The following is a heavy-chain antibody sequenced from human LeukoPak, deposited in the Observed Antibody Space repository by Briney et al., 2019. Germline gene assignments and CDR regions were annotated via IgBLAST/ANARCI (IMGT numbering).Heavy chain of an antibody. D-gene: IGHD3-9*01. CDR2: IIPILDVT. CDR1: GGTFTNYA. Sequence: SVQVSCQASGGTFTNYAINWVRQAPGQGLEWMGRIIPILDVTNYAQKFQGRVTITADQSTSTAYMELSSLSSEDAAVDYCAGGGGVDILTGFQYWGQGTLVTVSS. CDR3: AGGGGVDILTGFQY. V-gene: IGHV1-69*04. J-gene: IGHJ4*02.